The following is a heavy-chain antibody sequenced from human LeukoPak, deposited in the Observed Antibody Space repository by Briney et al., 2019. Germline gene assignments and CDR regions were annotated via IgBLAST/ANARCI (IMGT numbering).Heavy chain of an antibody. J-gene: IGHJ4*02. CDR2: IYSGGAT. Sequence: GGSLRLSCAASGFTVGNNYMSWVRQAPGKGLEWVSLIYSGGATFCADSVKDRFTISRDNSKNTLYLQMNSLRADDTAVYYCATRNYWGQGTLVTVSS. CDR1: GFTVGNNY. V-gene: IGHV3-53*01. CDR3: ATRNY.